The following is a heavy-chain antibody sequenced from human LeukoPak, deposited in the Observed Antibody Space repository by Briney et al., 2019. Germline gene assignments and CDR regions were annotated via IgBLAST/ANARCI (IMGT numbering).Heavy chain of an antibody. J-gene: IGHJ4*02. CDR2: VMAILGGV. Sequence: SVKVSCQAPRGTFDSYGISWVGQAPGQGLEWMGGVMAILGGVKYGQKFQGRATITTGASTITAYMELRSLTSEDTGIYYCARGELGDRSGFSFFDYWGQGTLVTVSS. V-gene: IGHV1-69*05. CDR3: ARGELGDRSGFSFFDY. CDR1: RGTFDSYG. D-gene: IGHD3-22*01.